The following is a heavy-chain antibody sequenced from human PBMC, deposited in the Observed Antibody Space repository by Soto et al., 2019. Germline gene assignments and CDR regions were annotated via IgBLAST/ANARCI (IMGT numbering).Heavy chain of an antibody. CDR3: VRGGNTAGAFDI. CDR1: GFTFSNYG. CDR2: IWDDGSKK. J-gene: IGHJ3*02. D-gene: IGHD3-16*01. Sequence: QVQLVESGGGVVQPGRSLRLSCAASGFTFSNYGLHWVRQAPGKGLEWVAVIWDDGSKKYYADSVKGRFTISRDNSDNMVYLQMNSLRAEDTAVYYCVRGGNTAGAFDIWGQGTMVTVFS. V-gene: IGHV3-33*01.